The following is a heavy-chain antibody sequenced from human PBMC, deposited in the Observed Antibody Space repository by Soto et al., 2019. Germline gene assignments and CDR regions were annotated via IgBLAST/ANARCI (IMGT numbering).Heavy chain of an antibody. CDR2: ISGYIGNT. V-gene: IGHV1-18*01. Sequence: QVQLVQSGAEVKKPGASVKVSCKASGYPFPSKVSTWVRRAPGQGLEWWGWISGYIGNTKSAQKLQGRVTMTTDTSTSTAYMELRSLRSDDTAVYYCARDLGGQIVDYWGQGTLVTVSS. J-gene: IGHJ4*02. D-gene: IGHD1-26*01. CDR1: GYPFPSKV. CDR3: ARDLGGQIVDY.